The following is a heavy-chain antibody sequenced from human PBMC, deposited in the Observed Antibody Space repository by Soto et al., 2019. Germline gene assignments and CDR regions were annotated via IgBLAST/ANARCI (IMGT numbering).Heavy chain of an antibody. CDR2: IYRSGTT. V-gene: IGHV4-30-2*01. D-gene: IGHD3-3*02. CDR3: ARGALAIFGVIPNWLDH. CDR1: GGCITSSCYS. Sequence: TLSLTSAVSGGCITSSCYSGNWIRQTPGEGLEWIGYIYRSGTTYYNPSLKSRVTISVDKSKNQFSLTLSSVTAADTAVYYCARGALAIFGVIPNWLDHWGQGTLVTVSS. J-gene: IGHJ5*02.